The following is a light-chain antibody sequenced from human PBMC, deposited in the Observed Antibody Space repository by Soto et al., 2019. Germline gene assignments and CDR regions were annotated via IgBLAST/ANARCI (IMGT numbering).Light chain of an antibody. J-gene: IGLJ3*02. Sequence: QTVVTQEPSFSVSPGGTVTLTCGLNSGSVSTNYYPAWYQQTPGQAPRSLVYNTNTRSSGVPDRFSGSILGNRAALTISGAQADYEADYYCVLHMNDGTWVFGGGTKVTVL. V-gene: IGLV8-61*01. CDR3: VLHMNDGTWV. CDR1: SGSVSTNYY. CDR2: NTN.